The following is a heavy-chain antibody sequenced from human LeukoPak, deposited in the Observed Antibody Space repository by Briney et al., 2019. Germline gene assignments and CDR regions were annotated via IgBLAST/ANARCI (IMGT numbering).Heavy chain of an antibody. J-gene: IGHJ4*02. D-gene: IGHD5-24*01. CDR2: IYYSGST. V-gene: IGHV4-59*08. Sequence: PSETLSLTCTVSGGSISSYYWSWIRQPPGKGLERIGYIYYSGSTYYSPSLKSRATISAETSKNQFSLKLSSVTAADTAVFYCARHGMATIINWGQGTLVTVSS. CDR3: ARHGMATIIN. CDR1: GGSISSYY.